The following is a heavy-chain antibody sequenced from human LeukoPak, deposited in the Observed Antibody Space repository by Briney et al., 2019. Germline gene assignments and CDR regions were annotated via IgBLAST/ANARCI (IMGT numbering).Heavy chain of an antibody. V-gene: IGHV3-23*01. CDR1: GFTFSSYA. D-gene: IGHD3-3*01. CDR3: AKVGSYDFWSGYDY. J-gene: IGHJ4*02. Sequence: GGSLRLPCAASGFTFSSYAMSWVRQAPGKGLEWVSAISGSGGSTYYADSVKGRFTISRDNSKNTLYLQMSSLRAEDTAVYYCAKVGSYDFWSGYDYWGQGTLVTVSS. CDR2: ISGSGGST.